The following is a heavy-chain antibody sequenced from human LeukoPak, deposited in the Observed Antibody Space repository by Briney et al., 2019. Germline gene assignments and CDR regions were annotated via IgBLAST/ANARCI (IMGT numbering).Heavy chain of an antibody. Sequence: GSSVKVSCKASGYTFTSYGISWVRQAPGQGLEWMGWISAYNGNTNYAQKLQGRVTMTTDTSTSTAYMELRSLRSDDTAVYYCARDQTPYYYGSGSYSLDYWGQGTLVTVSS. CDR3: ARDQTPYYYGSGSYSLDY. J-gene: IGHJ4*02. CDR2: ISAYNGNT. V-gene: IGHV1-18*01. D-gene: IGHD3-10*01. CDR1: GYTFTSYG.